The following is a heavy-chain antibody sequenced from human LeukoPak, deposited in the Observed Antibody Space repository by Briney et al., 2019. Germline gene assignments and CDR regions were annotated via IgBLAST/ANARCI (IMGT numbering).Heavy chain of an antibody. V-gene: IGHV4-38-2*01. D-gene: IGHD3-16*01. CDR1: GYSISSGYY. Sequence: SETLSLTCAVSGYSISSGYYWGWIRQPPGKGLEWIGEINHSGSTNYNPSLKSRVTISVDTSTNQFSLKLSSVTAADTAVYYCARGRGDQADWFDPWGQGTLVTVSS. J-gene: IGHJ5*02. CDR2: INHSGST. CDR3: ARGRGDQADWFDP.